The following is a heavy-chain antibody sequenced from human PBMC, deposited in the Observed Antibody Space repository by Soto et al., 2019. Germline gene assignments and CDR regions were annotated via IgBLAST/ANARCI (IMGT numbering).Heavy chain of an antibody. V-gene: IGHV1-2*02. Sequence: ASVKVSCKASGYIFTGYYMCWVRQAPGQGLEWMGWINPNSGDTYYAQKFQGRVTMTRHTSTSTAYMELSSLKSDDTAVYYCARGLYYLDNSGSLGHWGRGTL. CDR2: INPNSGDT. CDR1: GYIFTGYY. J-gene: IGHJ4*02. CDR3: ARGLYYLDNSGSLGH. D-gene: IGHD3-22*01.